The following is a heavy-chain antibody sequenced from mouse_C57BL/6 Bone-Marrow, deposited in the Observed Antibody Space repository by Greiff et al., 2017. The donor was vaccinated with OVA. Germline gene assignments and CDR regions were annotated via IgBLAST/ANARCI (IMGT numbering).Heavy chain of an antibody. D-gene: IGHD2-14*01. CDR3: ARSGMGYSYAMDY. V-gene: IGHV1-64*01. J-gene: IGHJ4*01. Sequence: VQLQQPGAELVKPGASVKLSCKASGYTFTSYWMHWVKQRPGQGLEWIGMIHPNSGSTNYNEKFKSKATLTVDKSSSTAYMQLSSLTSEDSAVYYCARSGMGYSYAMDYWGQGTSVTVSS. CDR1: GYTFTSYW. CDR2: IHPNSGST.